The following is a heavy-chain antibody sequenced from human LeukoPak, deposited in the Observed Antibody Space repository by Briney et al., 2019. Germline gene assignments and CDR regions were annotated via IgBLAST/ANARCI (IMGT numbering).Heavy chain of an antibody. J-gene: IGHJ4*02. D-gene: IGHD1-14*01. CDR3: ATGANLFQF. Sequence: GGTLRLSSAASGFIFTDSWMSWVRQAPGKGLEWVANIRHDGSQTYYLDSVKGRFTISRDNAKNEVYLEMNNLRGADTAVYYCATGANLFQFWGQGTLVTVSS. V-gene: IGHV3-7*01. CDR1: GFIFTDSW. CDR2: IRHDGSQT.